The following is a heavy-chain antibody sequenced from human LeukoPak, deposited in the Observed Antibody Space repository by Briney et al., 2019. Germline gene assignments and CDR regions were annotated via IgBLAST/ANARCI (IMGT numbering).Heavy chain of an antibody. J-gene: IGHJ3*02. Sequence: GGSLRLSCAASGFTFSTYSMNWVRQAPGKGLEWVSSIATSSDYIYYAGSLKGRFTISRDNAKNSLYLHMNSLRPDDTAVYYCARGRSITLLRGVAISDGFDIWGQGTKVTVS. CDR1: GFTFSTYS. CDR2: IATSSDYI. D-gene: IGHD3-10*01. CDR3: ARGRSITLLRGVAISDGFDI. V-gene: IGHV3-21*06.